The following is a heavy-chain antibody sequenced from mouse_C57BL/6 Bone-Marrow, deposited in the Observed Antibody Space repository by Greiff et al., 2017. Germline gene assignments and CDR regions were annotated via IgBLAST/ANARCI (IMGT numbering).Heavy chain of an antibody. Sequence: VKLVESGAELARPGASVKLSCKASGYTFTSYGISWVKQSTGQGLEWIGEIYSSSGTTYYTAQFKGKATLTAYKTYRTAYMEIRRLTDEDAADYFCARCYDGSRDYWGQGTTLTGSS. J-gene: IGHJ2*01. V-gene: IGHV1-81*01. CDR2: IYSSSGTT. CDR1: GYTFTSYG. CDR3: ARCYDGSRDY. D-gene: IGHD1-1*01.